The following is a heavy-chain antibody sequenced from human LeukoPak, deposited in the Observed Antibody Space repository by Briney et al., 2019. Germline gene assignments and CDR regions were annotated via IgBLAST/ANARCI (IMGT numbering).Heavy chain of an antibody. CDR1: GGSFSGYY. V-gene: IGHV4-34*01. CDR2: INHSGST. Sequence: SETLSLTCAVYGGSFSGYYWSWIRQPPGKGLEWIGEINHSGSTNYNPSLKSRVTMSVDTSKNQFSLKLSSVTAADTAVYYCARRFGSGPFDYWGQGTLVTVSS. CDR3: ARRFGSGPFDY. D-gene: IGHD3-10*01. J-gene: IGHJ4*02.